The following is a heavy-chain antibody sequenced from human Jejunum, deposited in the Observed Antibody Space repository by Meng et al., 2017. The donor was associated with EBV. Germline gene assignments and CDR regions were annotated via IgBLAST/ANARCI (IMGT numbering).Heavy chain of an antibody. CDR2: INVISCNT. Sequence: QVQLVQSGDQVTKPGALVTVSCKAVGYTCTGYVNNWVRQVTRQGLEWMGWINVISCNTGYEQKFQGRITMTRDTSINTAYMELSSLRSDDTAVYYCVRVGNPGAEYFQHWGQGTLVTVSS. D-gene: IGHD1-14*01. V-gene: IGHV1-8*01. CDR3: VRVGNPGAEYFQH. J-gene: IGHJ1*01. CDR1: GYTCTGYV.